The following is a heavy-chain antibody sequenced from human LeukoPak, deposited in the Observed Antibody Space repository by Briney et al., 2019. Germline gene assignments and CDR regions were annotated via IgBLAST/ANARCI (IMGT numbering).Heavy chain of an antibody. CDR3: ARGHGPAAY. CDR2: INHSGST. J-gene: IGHJ4*02. Sequence: SETLSLTCAVYGGSFSGYYWSWIRQPPGRGLEWIGEINHSGSTNYNPSLKSRVTISVDTSKNQFSLKLSSVTAADTAAYYCARGHGPAAYWGQGTLVTVSS. CDR1: GGSFSGYY. D-gene: IGHD6-13*01. V-gene: IGHV4-34*01.